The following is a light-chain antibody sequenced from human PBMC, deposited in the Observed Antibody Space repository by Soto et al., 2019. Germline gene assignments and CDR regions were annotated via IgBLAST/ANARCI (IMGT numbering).Light chain of an antibody. V-gene: IGKV3-20*01. Sequence: DIVLTQSPGTLSLSPGERATLSCRASQSVATQFFTESQHRPGQAPRVLIYGTSTRATGIPDRFSGSGSGTDFTLTISRLEPEAFAVYYCHQYTSSSGYTFGQGTKLEIK. CDR1: QSVATQF. CDR3: HQYTSSSGYT. J-gene: IGKJ2*01. CDR2: GTS.